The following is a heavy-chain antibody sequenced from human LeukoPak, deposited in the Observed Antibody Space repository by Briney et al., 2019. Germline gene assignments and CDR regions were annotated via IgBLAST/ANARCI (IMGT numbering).Heavy chain of an antibody. CDR1: GGSISSGSYY. CDR2: IYTSGST. V-gene: IGHV4-61*02. Sequence: PSETLSLTCTVSGGSISSGSYYWSWIRQPAGKGLEWIGRIYTSGSTNYNPSLKSRVTISVDTSKNQFSLKLSSVTAADTAVYYCAREIGSWYVRFDPWGQGTLVTVSS. CDR3: AREIGSWYVRFDP. D-gene: IGHD6-13*01. J-gene: IGHJ5*02.